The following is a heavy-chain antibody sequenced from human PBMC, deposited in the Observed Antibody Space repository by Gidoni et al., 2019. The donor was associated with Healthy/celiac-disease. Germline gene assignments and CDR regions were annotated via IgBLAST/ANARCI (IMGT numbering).Heavy chain of an antibody. D-gene: IGHD3-3*01. J-gene: IGHJ6*02. V-gene: IGHV3-23*01. Sequence: EVQLLESGGGLVQPGGSLRLSCAASGFTFSSYAMRWVRQAPGKGLEWVSAISGSGGSTYYADSVKGRFTISRDNSKNTLYLQMNSLRAEDTAVYYCAKAPAYYDFWSGYQPTYYYYGMDVWGQGTTVTVSS. CDR1: GFTFSSYA. CDR2: ISGSGGST. CDR3: AKAPAYYDFWSGYQPTYYYYGMDV.